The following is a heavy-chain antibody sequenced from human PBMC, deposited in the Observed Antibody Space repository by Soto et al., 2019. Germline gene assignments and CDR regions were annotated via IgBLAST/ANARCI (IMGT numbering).Heavy chain of an antibody. D-gene: IGHD6-19*01. CDR2: ISYSGYT. CDR3: ARYLEGIVTGRGASGD. Sequence: QVQLQESGQGLVKPSQTLSLTCTVSGGSIRNDNFYWSFLRQRPGKGLEWIGYISYSGYTAYHPSPESRDFISVDPSNTPYTMTLNAVTAADTAVNYCARYLEGIVTGRGASGDWGRGTLVTVSS. J-gene: IGHJ3*01. CDR1: GGSIRNDNFY. V-gene: IGHV4-31*03.